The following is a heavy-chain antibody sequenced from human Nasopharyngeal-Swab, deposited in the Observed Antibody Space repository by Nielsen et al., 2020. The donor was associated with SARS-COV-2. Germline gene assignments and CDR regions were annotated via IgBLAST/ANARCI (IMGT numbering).Heavy chain of an antibody. J-gene: IGHJ4*02. V-gene: IGHV4-4*07. CDR3: ARDNQWDMSFDY. D-gene: IGHD1-26*01. CDR1: GGYISTYY. CDR2: IYISGST. Sequence: SETLSLTCTVSGGYISTYYWTWIRQPAGKGLEWIGRIYISGSTNYNPSLKSRVTISVDTSKNQFSLKLSSVTAADTAVYYCARDNQWDMSFDYWGQGTLVTVSS.